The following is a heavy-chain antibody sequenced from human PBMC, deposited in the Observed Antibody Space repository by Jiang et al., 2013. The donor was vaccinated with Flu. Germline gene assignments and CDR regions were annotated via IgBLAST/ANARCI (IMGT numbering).Heavy chain of an antibody. CDR1: GDSISSSNYY. CDR3: ARHRWTGNYPSFDY. J-gene: IGHJ4*02. V-gene: IGHV4-39*07. D-gene: IGHD3/OR15-3a*01. Sequence: PGLVKPSETLPLTCSVSGDSISSSNYYWGWIRQSPGKGLEWIGSIYSSGNTYYNPSLKSRVTISMDTSKNQFSLYLSSVTAADTAVFYCARHRWTGNYPSFDYWGRGTLVTVSS. CDR2: IYSSGNT.